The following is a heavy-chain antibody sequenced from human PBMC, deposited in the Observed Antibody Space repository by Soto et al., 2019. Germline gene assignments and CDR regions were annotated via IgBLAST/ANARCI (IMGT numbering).Heavy chain of an antibody. V-gene: IGHV3-21*01. J-gene: IGHJ2*01. Sequence: GGSLRLSCAASGFTFSSYSMNWVRQAPGKGLEGVSSIXSXXXXXYXXXSVKGRFTISRDNAKNSLYLQMNSLRAEDTAVYYCARGKMATLFDLWGRGTLVTVSS. CDR3: ARGKMATLFDL. CDR1: GFTFSSYS. CDR2: IXSXXXXX.